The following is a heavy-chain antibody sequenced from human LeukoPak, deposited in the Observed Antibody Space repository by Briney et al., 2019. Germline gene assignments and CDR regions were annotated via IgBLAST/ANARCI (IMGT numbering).Heavy chain of an antibody. CDR3: ARVPAYYYGSGSYYNLESWYFDY. CDR2: IYYSGST. CDR1: GGSISSGGYY. D-gene: IGHD3-10*01. V-gene: IGHV4-31*03. J-gene: IGHJ4*02. Sequence: SETLSLTCTVSGGSISSGGYYWSWIRQHPGKGLEWIGYIYYSGSTYYNPSLKSRVTISVDTSKNQFSLKLSSVTAADTAVYYCARVPAYYYGSGSYYNLESWYFDYWGQGTLVTVSS.